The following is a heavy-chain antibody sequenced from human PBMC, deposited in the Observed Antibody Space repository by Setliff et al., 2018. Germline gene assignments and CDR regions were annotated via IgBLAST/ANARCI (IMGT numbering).Heavy chain of an antibody. D-gene: IGHD3-3*01. CDR3: ARMSGFQYIDV. J-gene: IGHJ6*03. V-gene: IGHV4-61*09. CDR1: GDSISSRRNY. Sequence: SETLSLTCTVSGDSISSRRNYWDWFRQPAGKELEWIGQIYTSWSTNYNPSLKSRVTISLDTSKNQFSLSLTSVTAEDTAVYYCARMSGFQYIDVWDKGTTVTVSS. CDR2: IYTSWST.